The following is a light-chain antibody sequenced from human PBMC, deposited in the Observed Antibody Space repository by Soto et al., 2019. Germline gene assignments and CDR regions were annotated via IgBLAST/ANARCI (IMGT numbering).Light chain of an antibody. CDR1: SSDVGGYNY. J-gene: IGLJ1*01. Sequence: QSVLTQPASVSGSPGQSITISCTGTSSDVGGYNYVSWYQQHPGKAPKLMIYDVRNRASGASNRFSGYKSGNTASLTISGLQAEDEADYYCTSYTSSSTLYVFGTGTKLTVL. V-gene: IGLV2-14*01. CDR2: DVR. CDR3: TSYTSSSTLYV.